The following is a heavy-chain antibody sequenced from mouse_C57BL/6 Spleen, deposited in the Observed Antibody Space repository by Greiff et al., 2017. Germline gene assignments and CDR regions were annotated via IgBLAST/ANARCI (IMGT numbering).Heavy chain of an antibody. CDR3: ARVYYYGSSHWYFDV. D-gene: IGHD1-1*01. CDR2: ISDGGSYT. Sequence: EVQRVESGGGLVKPGGSLKLSCAASGFTFSSYAMSWVRQTPEKRLEWVATISDGGSYTYYPDNVKGRFTISRDNAKNNLYLQMSHLKSEDTAMYYCARVYYYGSSHWYFDVWGTGTTVTVSS. V-gene: IGHV5-4*01. J-gene: IGHJ1*03. CDR1: GFTFSSYA.